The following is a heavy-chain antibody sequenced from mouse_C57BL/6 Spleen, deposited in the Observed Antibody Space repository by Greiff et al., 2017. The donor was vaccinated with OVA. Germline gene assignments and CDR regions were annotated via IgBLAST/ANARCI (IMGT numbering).Heavy chain of an antibody. Sequence: EVQLQQSGPELVKPGASVKIPCKASGYTFTDYNMDWVKQSHGKSLEWIGDINPNNGGTIYNQKFKGKATLTVDKSSSTAYMELRSLTSEDTAVYYCARWGLGRFAYWGQGTLVTVSA. V-gene: IGHV1-18*01. D-gene: IGHD4-1*01. CDR1: GYTFTDYN. CDR3: ARWGLGRFAY. CDR2: INPNNGGT. J-gene: IGHJ3*01.